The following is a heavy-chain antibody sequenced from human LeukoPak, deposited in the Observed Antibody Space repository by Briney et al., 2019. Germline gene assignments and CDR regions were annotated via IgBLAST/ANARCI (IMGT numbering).Heavy chain of an antibody. D-gene: IGHD1-26*01. CDR3: ARGLAPPVGAGDY. Sequence: GGSQRLSCAASGFTFSSYWMSWVRQAPGKGLEWVANIKQDGSEKYYVDSVKGRFTISRDNAKNSLYLQMNSLRAEDTAVYYCARGLAPPVGAGDYWGQGTLVTVSS. V-gene: IGHV3-7*01. J-gene: IGHJ4*02. CDR2: IKQDGSEK. CDR1: GFTFSSYW.